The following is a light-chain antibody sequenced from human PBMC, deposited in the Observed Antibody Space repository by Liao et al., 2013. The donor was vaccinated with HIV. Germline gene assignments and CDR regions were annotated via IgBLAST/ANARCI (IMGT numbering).Light chain of an antibody. J-gene: IGLJ2*01. CDR2: HDS. V-gene: IGLV3-21*04. CDR1: NIGTKS. Sequence: SYVLTQPPSVSVAPGKTARITCGGNNIGTKSVHWYQQKPGQAPVLVIYHDSDRPSGIPERFSGSNSGNTATLTISRVEAGDEADYYCQVWDSNTDHVIFGGGTKLTVL. CDR3: QVWDSNTDHVI.